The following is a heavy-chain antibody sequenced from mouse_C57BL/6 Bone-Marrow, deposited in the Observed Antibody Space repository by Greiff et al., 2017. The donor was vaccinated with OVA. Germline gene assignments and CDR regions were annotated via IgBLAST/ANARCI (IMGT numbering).Heavy chain of an antibody. D-gene: IGHD2-4*01. Sequence: EVKLQQSGPELAKPGASVKIPCKASGYTFTDYNMDWVKQSHGKSLEWIGDINSNNGGTIYNQKFKGKATLTVDKSSSTAYMELRSLTSEDTAVLYCARGGYYDYDGGAWFAYWGRGTLVTVSA. CDR2: INSNNGGT. V-gene: IGHV1-18*01. CDR1: GYTFTDYN. J-gene: IGHJ3*01. CDR3: ARGGYYDYDGGAWFAY.